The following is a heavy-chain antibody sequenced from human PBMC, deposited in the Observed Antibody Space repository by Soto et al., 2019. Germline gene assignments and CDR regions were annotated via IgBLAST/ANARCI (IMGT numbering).Heavy chain of an antibody. CDR2: IWYDGNKK. D-gene: IGHD5-18*01. CDR3: VVDTTGLLDY. CDR1: GFSFRSYG. V-gene: IGHV3-33*03. J-gene: IGHJ4*02. Sequence: PGGSLRLSCAASGFSFRSYGMHWVRQAPGKGLEWVAVIWYDGNKKYYGDSVRGRFTTSRDNSQNTLYLEMNSLRAEDTAVYYCVVDTTGLLDYWGQGTLVTVSS.